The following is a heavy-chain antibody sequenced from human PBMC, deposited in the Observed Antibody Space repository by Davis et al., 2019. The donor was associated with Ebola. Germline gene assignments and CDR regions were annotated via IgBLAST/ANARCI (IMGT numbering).Heavy chain of an antibody. D-gene: IGHD3-16*01. CDR1: GFSFSYYA. Sequence: PGGSLRLSCAASGFSFSYYAMTWVRQAPGKGLDWVSYVSASGDITYYADSVKGRFTISRDNSKNTLSLQMNSLRAEDTALYYCARGGETRLEYWGQGTLVTVSS. CDR2: VSASGDIT. V-gene: IGHV3-23*01. CDR3: ARGGETRLEY. J-gene: IGHJ4*02.